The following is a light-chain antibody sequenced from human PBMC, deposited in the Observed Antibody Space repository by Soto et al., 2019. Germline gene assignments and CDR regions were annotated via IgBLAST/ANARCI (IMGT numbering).Light chain of an antibody. J-gene: IGKJ3*01. V-gene: IGKV2-28*01. CDR2: LGS. Sequence: DIVMTQSPLYLPVTPGEPASISCRSSQSLQHSDGYNYLDWYLQKPGQSPQLLIYLGSNRASGVPDRFSGSGSGTDFTLKISRVEAEDVGVYYCMQALQTPLFTFGPGTKVDLK. CDR1: QSLQHSDGYNY. CDR3: MQALQTPLFT.